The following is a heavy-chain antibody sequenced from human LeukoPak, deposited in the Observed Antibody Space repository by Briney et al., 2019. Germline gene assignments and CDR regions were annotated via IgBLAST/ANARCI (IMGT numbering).Heavy chain of an antibody. Sequence: GGSLRLSCAASGFTFSSYWMSWVRQAPGKGLEWVANIKQDGSEKYYVDSVKGRFTISRDNAKNSLYLQMNSLRAEDTAVYYCARDVLLSVGAFDIWGQGTMVTVSS. V-gene: IGHV3-7*01. J-gene: IGHJ3*02. D-gene: IGHD2-2*01. CDR1: GFTFSSYW. CDR2: IKQDGSEK. CDR3: ARDVLLSVGAFDI.